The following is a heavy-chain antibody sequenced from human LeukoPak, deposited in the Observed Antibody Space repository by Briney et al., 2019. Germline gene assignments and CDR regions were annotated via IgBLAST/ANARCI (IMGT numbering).Heavy chain of an antibody. D-gene: IGHD6-19*01. CDR2: FDPEDGET. CDR1: GYTLTELS. Sequence: ASVKVSCKVSGYTLTELSMHWVRQAPGKGLEWMGGFDPEDGETIYAQKFQGRVTMTEDTSTDTAYMELSSLRSEDTAVYYCALPAYSSGWGPSIAEYFQHWGQGTLVTVSS. V-gene: IGHV1-24*01. J-gene: IGHJ1*01. CDR3: ALPAYSSGWGPSIAEYFQH.